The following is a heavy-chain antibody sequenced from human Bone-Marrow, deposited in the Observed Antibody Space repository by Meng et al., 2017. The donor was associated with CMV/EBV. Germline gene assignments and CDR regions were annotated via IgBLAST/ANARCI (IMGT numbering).Heavy chain of an antibody. Sequence: SVKVSCKASGGTFSSYAISWVRQAPGQGLEWMGGIIPILGIANYAQKFQGRVTITADKSTGTAYMELSSLRSEDTAVYYCARTLPKDIVVVPAAIGYYFDYWGQGTLVTVSS. CDR1: GGTFSSYA. CDR3: ARTLPKDIVVVPAAIGYYFDY. CDR2: IIPILGIA. D-gene: IGHD2-2*02. V-gene: IGHV1-69*10. J-gene: IGHJ4*02.